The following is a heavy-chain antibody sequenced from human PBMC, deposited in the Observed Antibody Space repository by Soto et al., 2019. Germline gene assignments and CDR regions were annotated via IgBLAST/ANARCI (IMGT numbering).Heavy chain of an antibody. CDR1: GYTFTSYG. V-gene: IGHV1-18*01. Sequence: QVQLVQSGAEVKKPGASVKVSCKASGYTFTSYGISWVRQAPGQGLEWMGWISAYNGNTNYAQKLQGRVTMTTDTYTSTAYMEPRSLRSDDTAVYYCARADTDYYDSYWFDPWGQGTLVTVSS. CDR2: ISAYNGNT. J-gene: IGHJ5*02. CDR3: ARADTDYYDSYWFDP. D-gene: IGHD3-22*01.